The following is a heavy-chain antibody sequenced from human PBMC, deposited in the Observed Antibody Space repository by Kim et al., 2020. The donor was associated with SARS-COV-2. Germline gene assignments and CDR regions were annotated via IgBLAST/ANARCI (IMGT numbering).Heavy chain of an antibody. Sequence: GGSLRLSCAASGFVFSDYYIDWVRQAPGKGLEWVGRSRNKANRYSTDFAASVKGRFSFLRDNSKSIIYLQMNSLQAEDSAVYYCTRTIRFLDMDVWGRGTTVTVSS. D-gene: IGHD3-3*01. V-gene: IGHV3-72*01. CDR3: TRTIRFLDMDV. J-gene: IGHJ6*02. CDR2: SRNKANRYST. CDR1: GFVFSDYY.